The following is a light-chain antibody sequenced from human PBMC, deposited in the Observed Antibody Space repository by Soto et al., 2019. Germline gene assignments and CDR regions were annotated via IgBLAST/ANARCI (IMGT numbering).Light chain of an antibody. Sequence: DIVMTQSPDSLAVSPGERATISSKSGQSLFYTSKSKNSLAWYQQRPGRPPKLLIYWASSRESGVPERFSGSGSGTDFTLTISSLQPEDVAVYYCQQYYSIPWTFGQGTKVEIK. CDR2: WAS. CDR3: QQYYSIPWT. J-gene: IGKJ1*01. V-gene: IGKV4-1*01. CDR1: QSLFYTSKSKNS.